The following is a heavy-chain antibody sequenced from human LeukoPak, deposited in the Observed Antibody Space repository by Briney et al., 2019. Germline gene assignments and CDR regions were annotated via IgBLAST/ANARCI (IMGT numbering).Heavy chain of an antibody. D-gene: IGHD2-2*01. Sequence: PGRSLRLSCAASGFTFSSYGMHWVRQAPGKGLEWVAVISYDGSNKYYADSVKGRFTISRDNSKNTLYLQMNSLRAEDTAVYYCAKGYCSSTSCLFEFDPWGQGTLVTVSS. V-gene: IGHV3-30*18. CDR3: AKGYCSSTSCLFEFDP. J-gene: IGHJ5*02. CDR2: ISYDGSNK. CDR1: GFTFSSYG.